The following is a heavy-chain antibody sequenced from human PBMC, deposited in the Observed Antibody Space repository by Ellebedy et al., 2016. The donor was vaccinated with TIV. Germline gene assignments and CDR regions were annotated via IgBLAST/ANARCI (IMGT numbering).Heavy chain of an antibody. CDR1: GYTFTSYD. Sequence: AASVKVSCKASGYTFTSYDINWVRQATGQGLEWMGWMNPNSGNTGYAQKFQGRVTMTRNTSISTAYMELSSLRSEDTAVYYCASGIIAAAGIGFDYWGQGTLVTVSS. J-gene: IGHJ4*02. CDR2: MNPNSGNT. CDR3: ASGIIAAAGIGFDY. D-gene: IGHD6-13*01. V-gene: IGHV1-8*01.